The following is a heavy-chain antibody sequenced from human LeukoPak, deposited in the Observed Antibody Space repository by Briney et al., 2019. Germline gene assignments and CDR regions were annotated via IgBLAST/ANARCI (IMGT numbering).Heavy chain of an antibody. CDR2: ISSSSSYI. D-gene: IGHD1-26*01. V-gene: IGHV3-21*04. CDR1: GFTFSSYS. Sequence: GGSLRLSCAASGFTFSSYSMNWVRQAPGKGLEWVSSISSSSSYIYYADSVKGRFTISRDNSKNTLYLQMNSLRADDTAVYYCAKYSGSYFHYFDYWGQGTLVTVSS. CDR3: AKYSGSYFHYFDY. J-gene: IGHJ4*02.